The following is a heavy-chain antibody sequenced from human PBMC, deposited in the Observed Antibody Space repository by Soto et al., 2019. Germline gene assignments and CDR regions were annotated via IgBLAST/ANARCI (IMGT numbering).Heavy chain of an antibody. CDR2: MNPYSGNT. V-gene: IGHV1-8*01. CDR3: ARGRFRRTWFDP. CDR1: GYTFSDYD. D-gene: IGHD3-16*01. J-gene: IGHJ5*02. Sequence: QVQLVQSGAEVKKPGDSVKVSCKASGYTFSDYDINWVRQAAGQGLEWMGWMNPYSGNTGYAQKFQGRVTMTTDTSSTTAYLELRSLTFEDTAIYYCARGRFRRTWFDPWGQGTLVTVSS.